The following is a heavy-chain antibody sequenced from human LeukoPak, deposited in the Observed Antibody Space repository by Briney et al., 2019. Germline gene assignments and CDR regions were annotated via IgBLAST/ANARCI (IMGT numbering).Heavy chain of an antibody. CDR1: GGSISSGDYY. CDR2: IYYSGST. CDR3: ARAHAPLVGATFDY. V-gene: IGHV4-30-4*08. J-gene: IGHJ4*02. Sequence: PSETLSLTCTVSGGSISSGDYYWSWIRQPPGKGLEWIVYIYYSGSTYYNPSLKSRVTISVDTSKNQFSLKLSSVTAADTAVYYCARAHAPLVGATFDYWGQGTLVTVSS. D-gene: IGHD1-26*01.